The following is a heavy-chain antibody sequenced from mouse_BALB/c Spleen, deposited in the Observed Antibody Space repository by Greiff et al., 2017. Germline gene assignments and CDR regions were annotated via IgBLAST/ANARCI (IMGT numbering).Heavy chain of an antibody. V-gene: IGHV1S81*02. CDR2: INPSNGRT. CDR3: ARYFDY. CDR1: GYTFTSYW. J-gene: IGHJ2*01. Sequence: QVQLKQPGAELVKPGASVKLSCKASGYTFTSYWMHWVKQRPGQGLEWIGEINPSNGRTNYNEKFKSKATLTVDKSSSTAYMQLSSLTSEDSAVYYCARYFDYWGQGTTLTVSS.